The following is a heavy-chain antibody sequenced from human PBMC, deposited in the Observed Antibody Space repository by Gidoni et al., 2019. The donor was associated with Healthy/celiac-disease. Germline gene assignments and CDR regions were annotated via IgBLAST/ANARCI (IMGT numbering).Heavy chain of an antibody. D-gene: IGHD3-9*01. J-gene: IGHJ4*02. CDR3: ARDFYEILTGYLPFDY. CDR2: IYTSGST. V-gene: IGHV4-61*02. Sequence: QVQLQESGPGLVTPSQTLSLTCTVSGGSISSGSYYWSWIRQPAGKGLEWIGRIYTSGSTNDNPSLKSRVTISVDTAKNQFSRKLSSVTAADTAGYYCARDFYEILTGYLPFDYWGQGTLVTVSS. CDR1: GGSISSGSYY.